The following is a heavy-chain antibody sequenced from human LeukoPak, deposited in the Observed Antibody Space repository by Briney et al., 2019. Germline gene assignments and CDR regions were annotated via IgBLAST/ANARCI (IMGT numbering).Heavy chain of an antibody. V-gene: IGHV1-18*01. J-gene: IGHJ3*02. D-gene: IGHD3-22*01. CDR1: GYTFTSYG. CDR2: ISAYNGNT. Sequence: AAVKVSCQASGYTFTSYGISWVRQAPGQGLEWMGWISAYNGNTNYAQKLQGRVTMTTDTSTSTAYMELRSLRSDDTAVYYCARDLKGGYYPTEAFDIWGQGTTVTVSS. CDR3: ARDLKGGYYPTEAFDI.